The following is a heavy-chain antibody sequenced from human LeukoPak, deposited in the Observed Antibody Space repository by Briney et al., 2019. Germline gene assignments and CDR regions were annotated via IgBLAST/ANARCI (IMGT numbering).Heavy chain of an antibody. CDR2: INPSGGST. CDR3: ARWTTTFLDY. Sequence: ASVKVSCTASGGTFSSYAISWVRQAPGQGLEWMGIINPSGGSTSYAQKFQGKVTMTRDTSTSTVYMELSSLRSEDTAVYYCARWTTTFLDYWGQGTLVTVSS. CDR1: GGTFSSYA. D-gene: IGHD1-1*01. J-gene: IGHJ4*02. V-gene: IGHV1-46*01.